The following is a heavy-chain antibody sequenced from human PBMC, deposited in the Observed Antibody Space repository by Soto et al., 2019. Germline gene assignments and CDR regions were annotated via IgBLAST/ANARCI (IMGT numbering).Heavy chain of an antibody. D-gene: IGHD3-22*01. CDR2: ISSSSSTI. Sequence: EVQLVESGGGLVQPGGSLRLSCAASGFTVSRYSMNWVRQAPGKGLEWVSYISSSSSTIDYADSVKGRFTISRDNAKNTPYLQMNSLRDEDTAVYYCARGAYYYDSSGLSYWGQGTLVTVSS. J-gene: IGHJ4*02. CDR3: ARGAYYYDSSGLSY. V-gene: IGHV3-48*02. CDR1: GFTVSRYS.